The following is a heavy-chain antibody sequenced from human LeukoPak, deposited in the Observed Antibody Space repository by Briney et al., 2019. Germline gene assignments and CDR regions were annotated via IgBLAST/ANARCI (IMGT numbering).Heavy chain of an antibody. CDR3: ARDWGSGNSYYFDY. V-gene: IGHV3-33*01. D-gene: IGHD3-10*01. CDR2: IWYDGSNK. CDR1: GFTFSSYG. Sequence: PGRSLRLSCAAAGFTFSSYGMHWVRQAPGKGLEWEAVIWYDGSNKYYADSVKGRFTISRDNSKNTLYLQMNSLRAEDTAVYYCARDWGSGNSYYFDYWGQGTLVTVSS. J-gene: IGHJ4*02.